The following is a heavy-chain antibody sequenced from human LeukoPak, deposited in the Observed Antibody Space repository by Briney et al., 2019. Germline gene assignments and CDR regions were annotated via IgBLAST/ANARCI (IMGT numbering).Heavy chain of an antibody. J-gene: IGHJ6*02. V-gene: IGHV1-8*01. CDR3: AATVTTNYYYYGMDV. CDR1: VYTFTSYY. Sequence: ASVKVSCKSSVYTFTSYYINWVRQATGQGLEWMGWMNPNSGNTGYAQKFQGRVTVTRNTPISTAYMEVSSLSSEHTAVFYCAATVTTNYYYYGMDVWGQGTTVTVSS. D-gene: IGHD4-17*01. CDR2: MNPNSGNT.